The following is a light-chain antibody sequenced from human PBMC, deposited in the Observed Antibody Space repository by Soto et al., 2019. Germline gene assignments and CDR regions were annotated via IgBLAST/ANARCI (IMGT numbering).Light chain of an antibody. CDR3: QQYYNPPLT. CDR1: QSVLYSSNNKNY. J-gene: IGKJ4*01. V-gene: IGKV4-1*01. CDR2: WAS. Sequence: DIVMTQSPDSLAVSLGERATINCKSSQSVLYSSNNKNYLAWYQQKPGQPPKLLIYWASTRESGVPDRFSGSGSGTDFSLTISSLQAEDVAVYYCQQYYNPPLTFGGGTEVEIK.